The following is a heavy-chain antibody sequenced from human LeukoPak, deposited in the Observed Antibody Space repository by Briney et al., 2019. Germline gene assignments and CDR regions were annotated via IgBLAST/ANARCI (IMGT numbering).Heavy chain of an antibody. CDR3: ARSIWIQLWPRKNYYYYHYMDV. CDR2: IIPIFGTA. J-gene: IGHJ6*03. CDR1: GGTFSSYA. D-gene: IGHD5-18*01. V-gene: IGHV1-69*05. Sequence: SVKVSCKASGGTFSSYAISWVRQAPGQGLEWMGGIIPIFGTANYAQKFQGRVTITTDESTSTAYMELSSLRSEDTAVYYCARSIWIQLWPRKNYYYYHYMDVWGKGTTVTVSS.